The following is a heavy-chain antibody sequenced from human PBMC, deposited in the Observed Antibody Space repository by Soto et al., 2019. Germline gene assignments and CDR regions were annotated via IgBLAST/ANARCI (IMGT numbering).Heavy chain of an antibody. V-gene: IGHV3-30*03. CDR1: EFTFSNYA. CDR3: ARGPSYSDSYFDH. CDR2: ISYDGNNK. J-gene: IGHJ4*02. D-gene: IGHD4-17*01. Sequence: QVQLVESGGGAVQPGGSRRLSCAASEFTFSNYAMHWVRQAPGKGLQWLAVISYDGNNKYYADSVEGRFTISRDNSKNTVYPQMNSLRLEDTAVYYCARGPSYSDSYFDHWGQGKLVTVSS.